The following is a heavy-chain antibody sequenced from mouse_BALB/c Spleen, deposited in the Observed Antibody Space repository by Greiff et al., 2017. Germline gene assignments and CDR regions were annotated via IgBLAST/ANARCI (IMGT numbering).Heavy chain of an antibody. D-gene: IGHD2-1*01. V-gene: IGHV1S22*01. J-gene: IGHJ3*01. Sequence: LQHPGSELVRPGASVKLSCKASGYTFTSYWMHWVKQRHGQGLEWIGNIYPGSGSTNYDEKFKSTGTLTVDTSSSTAYMHLSSLTSEDSAVYYCTREGLYGNYEGFAYWGQGTLVTVSA. CDR2: IYPGSGST. CDR1: GYTFTSYW. CDR3: TREGLYGNYEGFAY.